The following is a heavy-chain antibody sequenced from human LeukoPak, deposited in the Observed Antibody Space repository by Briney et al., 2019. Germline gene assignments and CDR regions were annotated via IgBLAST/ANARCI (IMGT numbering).Heavy chain of an antibody. CDR3: ARSNSIAAAGIRYFDY. CDR2: INHSGST. CDR1: GGSFSGYY. J-gene: IGHJ4*02. Sequence: SETLSLTCAVYGGSFSGYYWSWIRQPPGKGLEWIGEINHSGSTNYNPSLKSRVTISVDTSKNQFSLKLSSVTAAATAVYYCARSNSIAAAGIRYFDYWGQGTLVTVSS. V-gene: IGHV4-34*01. D-gene: IGHD6-13*01.